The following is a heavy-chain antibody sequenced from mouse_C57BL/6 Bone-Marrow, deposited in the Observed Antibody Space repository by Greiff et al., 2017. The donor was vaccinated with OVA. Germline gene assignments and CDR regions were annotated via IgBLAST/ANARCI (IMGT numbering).Heavy chain of an antibody. Sequence: EVKLVESGGGLVQPKGSLKLSCAASGFTFNTYAMHWVRQAPGKGLEWVALIRRKSSNYATYYADSVKDRFTISRDDSQRLLYLQMNNLRTGDTAMYYGVRAPYGGLWYFDVWGTGTTVTVSS. CDR1: GFTFNTYA. D-gene: IGHD1-1*02. V-gene: IGHV10-3*01. J-gene: IGHJ1*03. CDR3: VRAPYGGLWYFDV. CDR2: IRRKSSNYAT.